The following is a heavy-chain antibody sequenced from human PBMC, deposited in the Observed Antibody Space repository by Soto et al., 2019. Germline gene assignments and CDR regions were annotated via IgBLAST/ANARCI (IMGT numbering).Heavy chain of an antibody. Sequence: GGSLRLSCAASGFTFSSYGMHWVRQAPGKGLEWVAVISYDGSNKYYADSVKGRFTISRDNSKNTLYLQMNSLRAEDTAVYYCAKDSWNGDHGEMIDWGQGTLVTVSS. CDR1: GFTFSSYG. D-gene: IGHD4-17*01. CDR2: ISYDGSNK. CDR3: AKDSWNGDHGEMID. V-gene: IGHV3-30*18. J-gene: IGHJ4*02.